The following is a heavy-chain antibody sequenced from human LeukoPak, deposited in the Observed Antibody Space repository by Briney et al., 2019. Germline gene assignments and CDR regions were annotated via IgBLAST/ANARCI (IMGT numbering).Heavy chain of an antibody. CDR1: GFTFSTYA. CDR2: ISGNGGNT. Sequence: PGGSLRLSCSASGFTFSTYAMYWVRQAPGKGLEYVSAISGNGGNTYYADSVKGRFTISRDNPKNTLYLQMSSLRAKDTAVYYCVKVPLPGFGELVDAFDVWGQGTMVTVSS. CDR3: VKVPLPGFGELVDAFDV. J-gene: IGHJ3*01. V-gene: IGHV3-64D*06. D-gene: IGHD3-10*01.